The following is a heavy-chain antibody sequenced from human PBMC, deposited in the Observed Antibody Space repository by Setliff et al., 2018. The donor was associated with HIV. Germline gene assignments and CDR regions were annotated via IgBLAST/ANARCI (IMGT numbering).Heavy chain of an antibody. J-gene: IGHJ4*02. CDR2: IYQSGST. D-gene: IGHD3-16*01. CDR1: HYSISSEYY. CDR3: ARLDTVMLYTDC. V-gene: IGHV4-38-2*02. Sequence: SETLSLTCTVSHYSISSEYYWGWFRQPPGKGLEYIGSIYQSGSTYYSPSLKSRISMSIDTSKDQFSLRLKSVTASDMAVYYCARLDTVMLYTDCWGQGTLVTVS.